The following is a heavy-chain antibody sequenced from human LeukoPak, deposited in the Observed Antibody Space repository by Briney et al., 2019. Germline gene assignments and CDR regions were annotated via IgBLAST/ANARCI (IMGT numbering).Heavy chain of an antibody. Sequence: ASVKVSCKASGYTFTTYGISWVRQAPGQGLEWMGWISGYNGNTEYSQKFQGRVTITRDTSASTAYMELSSLRSEDTAVYYCARGRAVAVGYFDYWGQGTLVTVSS. CDR1: GYTFTTYG. D-gene: IGHD6-19*01. J-gene: IGHJ4*02. V-gene: IGHV1-18*01. CDR3: ARGRAVAVGYFDY. CDR2: ISGYNGNT.